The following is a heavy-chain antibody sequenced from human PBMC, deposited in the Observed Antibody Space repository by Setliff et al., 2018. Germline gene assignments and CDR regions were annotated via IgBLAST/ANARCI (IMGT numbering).Heavy chain of an antibody. Sequence: GGSLRLSCAASGFTFSSLWMAWVRQAPGQGLEWVSSIIGSGISTYYADSVQGRFTISRDNHKNTLYLQMNSLRVEDTAIYYCAKAPHDFWSGRVFFDYWGQGTLVTVSS. CDR3: AKAPHDFWSGRVFFDY. J-gene: IGHJ4*02. D-gene: IGHD3-3*01. V-gene: IGHV3-23*01. CDR2: IIGSGIST. CDR1: GFTFSSLW.